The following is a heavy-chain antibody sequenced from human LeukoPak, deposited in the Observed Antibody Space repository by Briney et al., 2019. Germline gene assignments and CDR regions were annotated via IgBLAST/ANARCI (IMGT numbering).Heavy chain of an antibody. CDR1: GFTVSSNY. V-gene: IGHV3-53*01. D-gene: IGHD3-16*01. J-gene: IGHJ4*02. Sequence: PGGSLRLSCAASGFTVSSNYMSWVRQAPGKGLEWVSVIYSGGSTYYADSVKGRFTISRDNSKNTLYLQMNSLRAEDTAVYYCAKERGNYEYVWGLFDYWGQGTLVTVSS. CDR3: AKERGNYEYVWGLFDY. CDR2: IYSGGST.